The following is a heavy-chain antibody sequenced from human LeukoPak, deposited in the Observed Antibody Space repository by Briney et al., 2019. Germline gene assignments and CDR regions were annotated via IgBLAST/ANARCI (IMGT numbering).Heavy chain of an antibody. J-gene: IGHJ4*02. Sequence: PGRSLRLSCAASGFTFSTYGMHWVRQAPGKGLEWLTDIWYDGSNKYYTDSVKGRFTISRDNSRSTLYLQMNSLRPEDTAIYYCAREGYYGSGSPPSLYFDYWGQGTLVTVSS. CDR3: AREGYYGSGSPPSLYFDY. V-gene: IGHV3-33*01. CDR2: IWYDGSNK. CDR1: GFTFSTYG. D-gene: IGHD3-10*01.